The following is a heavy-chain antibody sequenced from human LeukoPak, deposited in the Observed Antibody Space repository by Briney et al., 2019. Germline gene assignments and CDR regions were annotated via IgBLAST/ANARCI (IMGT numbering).Heavy chain of an antibody. D-gene: IGHD4-17*01. V-gene: IGHV3-23*01. J-gene: IGHJ4*02. CDR3: AKDRIAVTTSDYFDE. Sequence: GGSLRLSCAASGFTFSSFAMAWVRQAPGKGLEWVSAVSGGGTTTFYADSVKGRFTISRDNSKNTLYLQMNSLGGEDSAVYFCAKDRIAVTTSDYFDEWGQGTLVTVSP. CDR1: GFTFSSFA. CDR2: VSGGGTTT.